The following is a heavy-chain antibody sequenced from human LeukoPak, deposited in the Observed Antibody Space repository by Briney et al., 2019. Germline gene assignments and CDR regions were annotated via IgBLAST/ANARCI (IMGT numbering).Heavy chain of an antibody. CDR3: ALPRPHASSYFDY. CDR1: GGTSSSYA. J-gene: IGHJ4*02. CDR2: IIPILGIA. V-gene: IGHV1-69*04. D-gene: IGHD6-25*01. Sequence: SVKVSCKASGGTSSSYAISWVRQAPGQGLEWMGRIIPILGIANYAQKFQGRVTITADKSTSTAYMELSSLRSEDTAVYYCALPRPHASSYFDYWGQGTLVTVSS.